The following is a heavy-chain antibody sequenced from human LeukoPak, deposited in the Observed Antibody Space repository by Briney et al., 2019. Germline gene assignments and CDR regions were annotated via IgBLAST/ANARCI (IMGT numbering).Heavy chain of an antibody. V-gene: IGHV3-7*01. CDR2: INQDGREK. J-gene: IGHJ4*02. CDR1: GFTFSASW. CDR3: ARGDRGFDY. Sequence: GGSLRLSCAASGFTFSASWMTWVRQPPGKGLEWVTNINQDGREKYYVDSVKGGFTISRDNARNALYLQMNSLRTEDTAVYYCARGDRGFDYWGQGTLVTVSS.